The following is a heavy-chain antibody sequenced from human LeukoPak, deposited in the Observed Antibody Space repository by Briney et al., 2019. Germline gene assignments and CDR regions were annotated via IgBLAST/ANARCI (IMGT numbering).Heavy chain of an antibody. CDR2: IYTSGST. D-gene: IGHD2/OR15-2a*01. CDR1: GGSISSGSYY. CDR3: ARAIVRVSSIDVNWFDP. J-gene: IGHJ5*02. V-gene: IGHV4-61*02. Sequence: SQTLSLTCTVSGGSISSGSYYWSWIRQPAGKGLEWIGRIYTSGSTNYNPSLKSRVTISVDTSKNQFSLKLNSVTAADTGVYYCARAIVRVSSIDVNWFDPWGQGTLVTVSS.